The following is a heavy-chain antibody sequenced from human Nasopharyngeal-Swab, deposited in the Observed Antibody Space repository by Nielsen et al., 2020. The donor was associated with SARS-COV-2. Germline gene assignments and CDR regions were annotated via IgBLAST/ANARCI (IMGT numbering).Heavy chain of an antibody. Sequence: GESLKISCATSGFTFTSYAMHWVRQAPGKGLQWVAFIWYDGSNKYYADSVRGRFTISRDNSKNTLSLQMNSLRAEETAVYYCARDIQMGGMDVWGQGTTVTVSS. CDR1: GFTFTSYA. CDR3: ARDIQMGGMDV. V-gene: IGHV3-33*01. D-gene: IGHD5-24*01. CDR2: IWYDGSNK. J-gene: IGHJ6*02.